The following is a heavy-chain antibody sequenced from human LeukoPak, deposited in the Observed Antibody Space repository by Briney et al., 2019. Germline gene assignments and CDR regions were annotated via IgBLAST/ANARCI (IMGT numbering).Heavy chain of an antibody. J-gene: IGHJ4*02. D-gene: IGHD3-10*01. V-gene: IGHV3-30*02. CDR3: AKDPYGSGSYFPYYFDY. CDR2: IWYDGSNK. Sequence: GGSLRLSCAASGFTFSSYGMHWVRQAPGKGLEWVAVIWYDGSNKYYADSVKGRFTISRDNSKNTLYLQMNSLRAEDTAVYYCAKDPYGSGSYFPYYFDYWGQGTLVTVSS. CDR1: GFTFSSYG.